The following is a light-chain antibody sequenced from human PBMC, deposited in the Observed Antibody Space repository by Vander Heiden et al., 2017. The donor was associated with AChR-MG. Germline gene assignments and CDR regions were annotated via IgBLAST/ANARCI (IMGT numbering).Light chain of an antibody. CDR1: SEDVGSYTL. Sequence: QSALAQPAFVSGSPGQSITISCTGTSEDVGSYTLVAWYQQHPGKAPKLLIFDVSQRPSGVSPRFSGSKPGNTASLTISGLQADDEADYHCCSYAGRYYVFGTGTRLTVL. V-gene: IGLV2-23*02. J-gene: IGLJ1*01. CDR3: CSYAGRYYV. CDR2: DVS.